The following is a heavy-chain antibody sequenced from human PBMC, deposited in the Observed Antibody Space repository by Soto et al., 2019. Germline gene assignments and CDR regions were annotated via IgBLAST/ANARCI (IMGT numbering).Heavy chain of an antibody. V-gene: IGHV3-66*01. D-gene: IGHD3-10*01. CDR3: ARLTQFHAGHHYYRMDV. CDR2: IYSGGST. Sequence: EVQLVESGGALVQPGGSLRLSCAASGFIVSSNYMSWLRQAPGKGLEWVSVIYSGGSTSFADSVKGRFTISRDNSKNTLNLQLNSLRAEDTAMYYCARLTQFHAGHHYYRMDVWGKGTTVTVSS. J-gene: IGHJ6*04. CDR1: GFIVSSNY.